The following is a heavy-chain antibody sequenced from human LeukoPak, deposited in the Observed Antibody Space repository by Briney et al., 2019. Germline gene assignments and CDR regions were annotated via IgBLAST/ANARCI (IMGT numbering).Heavy chain of an antibody. V-gene: IGHV4-59*08. D-gene: IGHD3-10*01. CDR1: GGSISSYY. CDR2: IYYSGST. Sequence: SETLSLTCTVSGGSISSYYWSWIRQPPGKGLEWIGYIYYSGSTYYNPSLKSRVTISVDTSKNQFSLKLSSVTAADTAVYYCARGSYGSGSFPWGRGTLVTVSS. J-gene: IGHJ5*02. CDR3: ARGSYGSGSFP.